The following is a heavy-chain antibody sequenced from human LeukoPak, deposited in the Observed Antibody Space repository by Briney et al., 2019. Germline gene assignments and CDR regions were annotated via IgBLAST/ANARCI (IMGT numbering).Heavy chain of an antibody. CDR1: GFTFSSYW. J-gene: IGHJ3*02. CDR2: IKQDGSEK. D-gene: IGHD4-17*01. Sequence: PGGSLRLSCAASGFTFSSYWMSWVRQAPGKGLEWVANIKQDGSEKYYVDSVKGRFTISRDNAKNSLYLQMNSLRAEDTAVYYCARVSTVTTGRAFDIWGQGTMVTVSS. V-gene: IGHV3-7*01. CDR3: ARVSTVTTGRAFDI.